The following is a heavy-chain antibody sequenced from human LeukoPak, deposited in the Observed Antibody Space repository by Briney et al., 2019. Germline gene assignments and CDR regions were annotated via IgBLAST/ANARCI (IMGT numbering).Heavy chain of an antibody. CDR1: GFTFSSYS. J-gene: IGHJ4*02. CDR2: ISSSSSYI. D-gene: IGHD1-26*01. CDR3: ATHPQRYSGSYYFDY. V-gene: IGHV3-21*01. Sequence: GGSLRLSCAASGFTFSSYSMSWVRQAPGKGVEWVSSISSSSSYIYYADSVKGRFTISRDNAKNSLYLQMNSLRAEDTAVYYCATHPQRYSGSYYFDYWGQGTLVTVSS.